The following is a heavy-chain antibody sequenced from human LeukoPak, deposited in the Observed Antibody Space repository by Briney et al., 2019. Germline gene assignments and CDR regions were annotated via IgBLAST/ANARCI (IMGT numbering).Heavy chain of an antibody. J-gene: IGHJ1*01. Sequence: SETLSLTCTVSGGSISSGSYYWSWIRQPAGKGLEWIGRIYTSGSTNYNPSLKSRVTISVDTSKNQFSLKLSSVTAADTAVYYCARGPRLWFQGAEYFQHWGQGTLVTVSS. CDR2: IYTSGST. CDR1: GGSISSGSYY. CDR3: ARGPRLWFQGAEYFQH. D-gene: IGHD3-10*01. V-gene: IGHV4-61*02.